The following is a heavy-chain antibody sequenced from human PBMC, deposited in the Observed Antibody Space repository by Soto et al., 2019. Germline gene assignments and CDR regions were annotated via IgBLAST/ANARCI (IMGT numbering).Heavy chain of an antibody. D-gene: IGHD1-1*01. CDR3: AQAAQTGTNWNNLGNGFDP. J-gene: IGHJ5*02. CDR2: IVPFFGTT. Sequence: QVQLVQSGAEVKKPGSSVKVSCKCSGGTFSTYAVSWVRQSPGHGLEWMGGIVPFFGTTNYAQKFQGRLTITADESTSPAYLDPNHPPAANPAFYSGAQAAQTGTNWNNLGNGFDPWGKGTLVTSPQ. V-gene: IGHV1-69*01. CDR1: GGTFSTYA.